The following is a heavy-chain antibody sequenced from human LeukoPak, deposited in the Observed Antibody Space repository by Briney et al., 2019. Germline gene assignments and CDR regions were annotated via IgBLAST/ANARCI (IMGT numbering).Heavy chain of an antibody. J-gene: IGHJ4*02. CDR2: IYYSGST. CDR3: ARGSVYYYDSSGGFDD. CDR1: GGSISSYY. V-gene: IGHV4-59*01. Sequence: PSETLSLTCTVSGGSISSYYWSWIRQPPGKGLEWIGYIYYSGSTNYNPSLKSRVTISVDTSKNQFSLKLSSVTAADTAVYYCARGSVYYYDSSGGFDDWGQGTLVTVSS. D-gene: IGHD3-22*01.